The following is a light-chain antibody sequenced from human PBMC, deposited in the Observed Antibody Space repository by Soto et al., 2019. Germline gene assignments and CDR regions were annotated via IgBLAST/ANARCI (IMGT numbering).Light chain of an antibody. CDR2: AAS. CDR1: QTITTS. J-gene: IGKJ1*01. V-gene: IGKV1-39*01. CDR3: LQHNTYPRT. Sequence: DIQMTQSPSSRSASVGDRVTITCRASQTITTSLNWYQQKPGKAPKLLIYAASSLQSGVPSRFSGSGSGTDFTLTISSLQSEDSATYFCLQHNTYPRTFGQGTKVEIK.